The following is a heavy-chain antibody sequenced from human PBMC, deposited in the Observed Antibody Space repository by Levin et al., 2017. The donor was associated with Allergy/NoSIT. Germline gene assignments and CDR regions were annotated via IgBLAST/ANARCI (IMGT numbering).Heavy chain of an antibody. J-gene: IGHJ4*02. CDR1: GFTFSIYG. CDR2: ISNDGSKK. D-gene: IGHD2-8*01. CDR3: AKDYCNNGVCYYFDY. V-gene: IGHV3-30*18. Sequence: SCAASGFTFSIYGMHWVRQAPGKGLEWLAIISNDGSKKYYADSVEGRFTISRDNSKNTLFLQMNSLGTEDTAVYYCAKDYCNNGVCYYFDYWGQGTPVAISS.